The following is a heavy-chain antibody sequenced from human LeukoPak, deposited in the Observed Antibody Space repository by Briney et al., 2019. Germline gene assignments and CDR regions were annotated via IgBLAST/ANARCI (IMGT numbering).Heavy chain of an antibody. Sequence: SETLSLTCTVSGGSISSYYWSWIRQPPGKGLEWIGYIHYSGSTHYNPSLKSRVTISVDTSKNQFSLKLSSVTAADTAVYYCARPLYYYGSGTPLGYWGQGTLVTVSS. CDR2: IHYSGST. D-gene: IGHD3-10*01. CDR3: ARPLYYYGSGTPLGY. J-gene: IGHJ4*02. V-gene: IGHV4-59*12. CDR1: GGSISSYY.